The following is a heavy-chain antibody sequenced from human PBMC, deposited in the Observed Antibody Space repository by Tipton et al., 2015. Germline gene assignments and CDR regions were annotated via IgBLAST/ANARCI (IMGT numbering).Heavy chain of an antibody. CDR3: ARGGDYDDSSGEFDY. Sequence: SLRLSCAASGFSFSDYDMNWVRQAPGKGLEWVSLFSRTGAYIYYADSVKGRFTISRDNAKNALYLQMNSLRAEDTAVYYCARGGDYDDSSGEFDYWGQGTLVTVSS. D-gene: IGHD3-22*01. CDR2: FSRTGAYI. J-gene: IGHJ4*02. V-gene: IGHV3-21*01. CDR1: GFSFSDYD.